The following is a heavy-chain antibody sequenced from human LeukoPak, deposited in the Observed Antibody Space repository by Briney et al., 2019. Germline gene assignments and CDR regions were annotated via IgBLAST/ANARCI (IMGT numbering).Heavy chain of an antibody. V-gene: IGHV3-23*01. CDR2: ISGSGGTT. Sequence: GGSLRLSCAAFGFTFTNYAMSWVRQTPGKGLERGLEWVSAISGSGGTTLYADSVKGRFTISRDNSKNTVLLQMNSLRADDTAVYYCARGARENGFNPWGQGTLVTVSS. J-gene: IGHJ4*02. CDR1: GFTFTNYA. CDR3: ARGARENGFNP. D-gene: IGHD5-24*01.